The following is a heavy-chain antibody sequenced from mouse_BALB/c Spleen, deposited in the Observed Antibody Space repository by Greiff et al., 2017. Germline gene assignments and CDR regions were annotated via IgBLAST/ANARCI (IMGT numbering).Heavy chain of an antibody. CDR2: ISSGGSYT. Sequence: EVQLVESGGDLVKPGGSLKLSCAASGFTFSSYGMSWVRQTPDKRLEWVATISSGGSYTYYPDSVKGRFTISRDNAKNTLYLQMSSLKSEDTAMYYCARHETTAGAMDYWGQGTSVTVSS. J-gene: IGHJ4*01. V-gene: IGHV5-6*01. CDR1: GFTFSSYG. CDR3: ARHETTAGAMDY. D-gene: IGHD1-2*01.